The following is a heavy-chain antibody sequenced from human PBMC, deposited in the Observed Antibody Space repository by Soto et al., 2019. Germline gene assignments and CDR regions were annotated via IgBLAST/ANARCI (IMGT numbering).Heavy chain of an antibody. CDR2: IWYDGTQK. CDR3: GTPGGNTVTGRWHFDP. D-gene: IGHD4-17*01. J-gene: IGHJ5*02. V-gene: IGHV3-33*01. CDR1: GFTFNTYS. Sequence: PGGSLRLSCEASGFTFNTYSMHWVRQPPGKGLEWLAAIWYDGTQKYYADSVKGRFIISRDNSKKTLYLEMNSLRAEDTAVYYWGTPGGNTVTGRWHFDPWGQGTLVTVSS.